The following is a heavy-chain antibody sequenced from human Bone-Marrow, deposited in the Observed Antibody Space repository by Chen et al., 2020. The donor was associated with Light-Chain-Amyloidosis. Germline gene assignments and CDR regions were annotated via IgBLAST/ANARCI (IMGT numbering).Heavy chain of an antibody. Sequence: QVQLQESGPGLVKPSETLSLTCPVPGGPISSYYWSWIRQPPGKGREWIGYIYYSGSTNYNPSLKSRVTISVDTSKNQFSLKLSSVTAADTAVYYCARTNYYDYIWGSYPPPYYFDYWGQGTLVTVSS. CDR1: GGPISSYY. J-gene: IGHJ4*02. CDR2: IYYSGST. V-gene: IGHV4-59*01. D-gene: IGHD3-16*02. CDR3: ARTNYYDYIWGSYPPPYYFDY.